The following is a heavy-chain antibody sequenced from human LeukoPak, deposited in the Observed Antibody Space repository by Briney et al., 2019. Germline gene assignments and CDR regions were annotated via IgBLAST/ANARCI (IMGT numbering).Heavy chain of an antibody. D-gene: IGHD1-26*01. CDR2: IYYSGST. V-gene: IGHV4-30-4*01. CDR3: ARVPVYSGTYFDY. J-gene: IGHJ4*02. Sequence: SETLSLTCTVSGGSISSGDYYWSWLRQPPGKGLEWIGYIYYSGSTYFNPSLKSRVTISVDTSKNQFSLKLSSVTAADTAVYYCARVPVYSGTYFDYWGQETLVTVSS. CDR1: GGSISSGDYY.